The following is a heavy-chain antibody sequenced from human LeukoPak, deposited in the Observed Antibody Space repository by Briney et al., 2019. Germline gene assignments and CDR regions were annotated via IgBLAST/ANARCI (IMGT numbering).Heavy chain of an antibody. CDR1: GYTFMSHG. D-gene: IGHD3-16*01. CDR3: ARATGTWGHDGFDI. J-gene: IGHJ3*02. V-gene: IGHV1-18*01. Sequence: ASVKVSCKAYGYTFMSHGISWVRQAPGQGLEWMGWISGSSSNTNYAQRLQGRVTMTTDTSTTTAYMELRSLRSDDTAVYYCARATGTWGHDGFDIWGQGTMVIVSS. CDR2: ISGSSSNT.